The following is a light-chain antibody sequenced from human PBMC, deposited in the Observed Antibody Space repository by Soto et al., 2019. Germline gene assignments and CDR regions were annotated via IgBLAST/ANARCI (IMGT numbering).Light chain of an antibody. CDR2: KIS. CDR3: QQYKSYWT. J-gene: IGKJ1*01. V-gene: IGKV2-24*01. Sequence: IVMTQTPLSSPVTLVQPASISFRSSQILVHSDGNIYLSWLMQRPGQPPRLLIHKISNRFSGVPDRFSGSGAGRDFTLTISSLQPDDFATYYCQQYKSYWTFGQGTRWIS. CDR1: QILVHSDGNIY.